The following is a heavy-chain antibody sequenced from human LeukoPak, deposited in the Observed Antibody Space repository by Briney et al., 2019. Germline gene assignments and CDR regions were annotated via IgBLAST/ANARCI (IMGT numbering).Heavy chain of an antibody. Sequence: PGGSLRLSCAASGFTFSSYALHWVRQAPGKGLEWVAVISYDGSNKYYADSVKGRFTISRDNSKNTLYLQMNSLRAEDTAVYYCARDVWTTVVTPGYFQHWGQGTLVTVSS. CDR2: ISYDGSNK. J-gene: IGHJ1*01. D-gene: IGHD4-23*01. CDR3: ARDVWTTVVTPGYFQH. V-gene: IGHV3-30-3*01. CDR1: GFTFSSYA.